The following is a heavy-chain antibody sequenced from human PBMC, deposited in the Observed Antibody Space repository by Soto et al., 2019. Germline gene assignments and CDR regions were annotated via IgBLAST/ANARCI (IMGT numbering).Heavy chain of an antibody. CDR2: INEDGSKV. CDR3: ARAIAAAGAF. J-gene: IGHJ1*01. CDR1: GFTFNNFW. D-gene: IGHD6-13*01. Sequence: LRLSCGASGFTFNNFWMHWVRQAPGKGLEWVANINEDGSKVYYVDSVKGRFTISRDNAKNSLYLQMSSLRSEDTAVYYCARAIAAAGAFWGQGSLVTVSS. V-gene: IGHV3-7*01.